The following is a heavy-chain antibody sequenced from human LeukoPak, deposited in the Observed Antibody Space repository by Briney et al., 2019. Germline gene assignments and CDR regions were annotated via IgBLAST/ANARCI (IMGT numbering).Heavy chain of an antibody. CDR2: ISSSSSYI. V-gene: IGHV3-21*01. CDR3: AGDRGGYGTTLDY. J-gene: IGHJ4*02. D-gene: IGHD3-10*01. Sequence: GGSLRLSCAASGFTFSSYSMNWVRQAPGKGLEWVSSISSSSSYIYYADSVKGRFTISRDNAKNSLYLQMNSLRAEDTAVYYCAGDRGGYGTTLDYWGQGTLVTVSS. CDR1: GFTFSSYS.